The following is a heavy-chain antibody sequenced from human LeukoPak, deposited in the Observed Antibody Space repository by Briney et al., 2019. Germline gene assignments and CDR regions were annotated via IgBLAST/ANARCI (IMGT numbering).Heavy chain of an antibody. V-gene: IGHV4-39*07. CDR2: IYYSGST. CDR1: GGSVSSSSYY. Sequence: SETLSLTCTVSGGSVSSSSYYWGWIRQPPGKGLEWIGSIYYSGSTYYNPSLKSRVTISVDTSKNQFSLKLSSVTAADTAVYYCARDDLGGYCSGGSCYSAAKDYYYGMDVWGQGTTVTVSS. CDR3: ARDDLGGYCSGGSCYSAAKDYYYGMDV. J-gene: IGHJ6*02. D-gene: IGHD2-15*01.